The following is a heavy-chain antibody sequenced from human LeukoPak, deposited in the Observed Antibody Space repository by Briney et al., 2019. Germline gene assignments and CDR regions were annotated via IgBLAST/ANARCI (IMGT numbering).Heavy chain of an antibody. D-gene: IGHD2-21*01. CDR3: ARGRRASRRGYYFDY. CDR1: GYTFTSYG. CDR2: VNPNSGNT. J-gene: IGHJ4*02. V-gene: IGHV1-8*03. Sequence: ASVKVSCKASGYTFTSYGINWVRQATGQGLEWMGWVNPNSGNTGYAQKFQGRVTITRNTSISTAYMELSSLRSEDTAVYYCARGRRASRRGYYFDYWGQGTLVTVSS.